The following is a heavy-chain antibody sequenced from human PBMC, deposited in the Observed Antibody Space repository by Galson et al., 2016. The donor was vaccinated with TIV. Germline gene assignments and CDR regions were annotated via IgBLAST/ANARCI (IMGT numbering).Heavy chain of an antibody. Sequence: SVKVSCKASGDTFSKYVITWVRQAPGQGLEWMGGIIPIHGISNHAQKFQGRVTITADKSTTTVYLDFNSLRSEDTAVYFCARDIPCGGSCYFFDDWGQGTLVIVSS. CDR2: IIPIHGIS. J-gene: IGHJ4*02. CDR3: ARDIPCGGSCYFFDD. D-gene: IGHD2-15*01. CDR1: GDTFSKYV. V-gene: IGHV1-69*10.